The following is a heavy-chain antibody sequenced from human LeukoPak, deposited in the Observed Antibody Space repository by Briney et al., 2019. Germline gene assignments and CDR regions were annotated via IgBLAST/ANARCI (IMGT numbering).Heavy chain of an antibody. CDR2: IYYRGST. D-gene: IGHD3-22*01. Sequence: PSETLSLTCTVSGGSISSDYWSWIRQPPGKGLEWIGYIYYRGSTNYNPSLKSRVTISVDTSKNQFSLKLSSVTAADTAVYYCARLSGYSSGHCYSDYWGQGTLVTVSS. CDR3: ARLSGYSSGHCYSDY. J-gene: IGHJ4*02. CDR1: GGSISSDY. V-gene: IGHV4-59*01.